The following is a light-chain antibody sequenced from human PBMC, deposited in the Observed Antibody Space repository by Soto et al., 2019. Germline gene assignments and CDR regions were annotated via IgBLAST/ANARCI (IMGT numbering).Light chain of an antibody. CDR2: WAS. CDR3: QQYYSTPT. V-gene: IGKV4-1*01. J-gene: IGKJ5*01. CDR1: QRVLYSSNNKNY. Sequence: DIVMTQSPDSLAVSLGERATINCKSSQRVLYSSNNKNYLAWYQQKPGQPPKLLIYWASTRESGVPDRFSGSGSGTDFTLTISSLQAEDVAVYDCQQYYSTPTFGQGKRLEIK.